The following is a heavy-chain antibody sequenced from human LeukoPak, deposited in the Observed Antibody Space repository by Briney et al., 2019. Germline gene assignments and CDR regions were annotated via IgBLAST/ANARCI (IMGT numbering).Heavy chain of an antibody. V-gene: IGHV1-69*04. Sequence: ASVKVSCKASGGTFSSYAISWVRQAPGQGLEWMGRIIPILGIANYAQKFQGRVTITADKSTSTAYMELSSLRSEDTAVYYCARTGTYYDFWSGYHDYWGQGTLVTVSS. CDR2: IIPILGIA. CDR1: GGTFSSYA. D-gene: IGHD3-3*01. CDR3: ARTGTYYDFWSGYHDY. J-gene: IGHJ4*02.